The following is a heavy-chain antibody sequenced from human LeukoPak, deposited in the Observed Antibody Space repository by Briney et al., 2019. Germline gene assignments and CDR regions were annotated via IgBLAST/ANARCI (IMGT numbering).Heavy chain of an antibody. J-gene: IGHJ4*02. CDR3: ARRLSGGNSGFYFDY. CDR1: GYSFTSYW. D-gene: IGHD4-23*01. CDR2: IYPGDSDT. V-gene: IGHV5-51*01. Sequence: GESLKISCKGSGYSFTSYWIGWVRQMPGKGLEWMGIIYPGDSDTRYSPSFQGQVTISADKSISTAYLQWSGLKASDTAMYYCARRLSGGNSGFYFDYWGQGTLVTVSS.